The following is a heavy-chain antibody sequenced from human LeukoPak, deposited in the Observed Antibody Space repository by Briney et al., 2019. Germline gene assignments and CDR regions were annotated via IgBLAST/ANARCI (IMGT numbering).Heavy chain of an antibody. CDR3: ATVTTYYFDY. CDR2: INPNSGST. CDR1: GYTFTGYY. V-gene: IGHV1-2*02. D-gene: IGHD4-17*01. J-gene: IGHJ4*02. Sequence: ASVKLSCKASGYTFTGYYMHWVRQAPGQGLEWMGWINPNSGSTNYAQKFQGRVTMTRDTSISTAYMELSRLRSDDTAVYYCATVTTYYFDYWGQGTLVTVSS.